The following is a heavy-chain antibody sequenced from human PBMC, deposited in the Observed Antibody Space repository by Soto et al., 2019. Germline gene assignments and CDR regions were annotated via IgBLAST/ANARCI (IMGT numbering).Heavy chain of an antibody. V-gene: IGHV4-59*08. D-gene: IGHD2-2*01. Sequence: PSETLSLTCTVAGGSISSYYWSWIRQPPGKGLEWIGYIYYSGSTNYNPSLKSRVTISVDTSKNQFSLKLSSVTAADTAVYYCARQGEGWNIVVVPAAIRYYYYYMDVWGKGTTVTVSS. CDR2: IYYSGST. J-gene: IGHJ6*03. CDR1: GGSISSYY. CDR3: ARQGEGWNIVVVPAAIRYYYYYMDV.